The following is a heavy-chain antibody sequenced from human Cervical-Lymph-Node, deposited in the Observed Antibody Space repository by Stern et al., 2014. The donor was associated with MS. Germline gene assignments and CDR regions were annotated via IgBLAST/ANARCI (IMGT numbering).Heavy chain of an antibody. J-gene: IGHJ6*02. CDR1: GFTFRSYG. Sequence: QVQLVQSGGGVVQPGRSLRLSCEASGFTFRSYGMHWVRQAPGKGLQWVAVISYDGSDIYYADSVKGRFTVSRDNSKNMLYLQMNSLRPEDTALYYCAKDQWEPNNYRGLDVWGQGTTVIVS. CDR3: AKDQWEPNNYRGLDV. D-gene: IGHD1-26*01. V-gene: IGHV3-30*18. CDR2: ISYDGSDI.